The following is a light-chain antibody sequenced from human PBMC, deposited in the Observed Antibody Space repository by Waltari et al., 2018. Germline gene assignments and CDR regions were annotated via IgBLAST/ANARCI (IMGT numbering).Light chain of an antibody. CDR1: QNINNW. Sequence: QMTQXXXXXSAXXGXXVXITCRASQNINNWLAWYQVKPGKAPSLLIYGASSLETGVPPRFSGSGSGTEFALTITRLQPADFATYYCQQHDTYITFGQGTRLEIK. CDR2: GAS. V-gene: IGKV1-5*03. CDR3: QQHDTYIT. J-gene: IGKJ5*01.